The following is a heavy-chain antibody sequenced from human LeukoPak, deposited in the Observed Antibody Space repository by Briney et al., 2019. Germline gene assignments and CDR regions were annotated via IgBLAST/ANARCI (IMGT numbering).Heavy chain of an antibody. V-gene: IGHV1-46*01. J-gene: IGHJ3*02. CDR3: AKSTVTTFAFDI. CDR1: GYTFTSYY. D-gene: IGHD4-17*01. Sequence: ASVKVSCKASGYTFTSYYMHWVRQAPGQGLEWMGIINPSGGSTSYAQKFQGRVTMTRDTSTSTVYMELSSLRSEDTAVYYCAKSTVTTFAFDIWGQGTMVTVSS. CDR2: INPSGGST.